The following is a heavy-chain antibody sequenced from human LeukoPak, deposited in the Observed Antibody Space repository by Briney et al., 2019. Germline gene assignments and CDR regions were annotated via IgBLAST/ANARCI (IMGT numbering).Heavy chain of an antibody. V-gene: IGHV7-4-1*02. CDR1: GYTFTDYA. D-gene: IGHD6-6*01. Sequence: ASVKVSCKASGYTFTDYALHWVRQAPGQGLEWMGWINTNTGTPTYAQDFTGRLVFSLDTSVNTTSLQISSLKPEDTAVYYCARLDVSALDALDIWGQGTMVTVSS. CDR3: ARLDVSALDALDI. CDR2: INTNTGTP. J-gene: IGHJ3*02.